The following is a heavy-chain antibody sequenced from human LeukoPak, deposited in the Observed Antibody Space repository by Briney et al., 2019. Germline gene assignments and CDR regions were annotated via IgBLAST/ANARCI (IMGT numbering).Heavy chain of an antibody. D-gene: IGHD1-26*01. J-gene: IGHJ5*02. CDR2: IYYSGST. V-gene: IGHV4-39*01. Sequence: SWTLSLTRTVSGGFISSSSYYWGWIRQPPGKGLEWIGCIYYSGSTYYNPSLKSRVTLSLDTRQKQFSLKLSSVTAADTAVYYCARLSGSYSINCFDPWGQGTLVTVSS. CDR1: GGFISSSSYY. CDR3: ARLSGSYSINCFDP.